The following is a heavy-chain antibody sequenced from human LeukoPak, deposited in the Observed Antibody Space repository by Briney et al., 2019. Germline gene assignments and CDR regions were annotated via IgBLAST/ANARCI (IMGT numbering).Heavy chain of an antibody. CDR1: GFTFSTYA. J-gene: IGHJ4*02. CDR3: AKISTVTSNFDY. CDR2: ISNSGGAA. D-gene: IGHD4-17*01. V-gene: IGHV3-23*01. Sequence: GGSLRLSCAASGFTFSTYAMSWVRQAPGKGLEWVSAISNSGGAAFYADSVKGRFTISRDDSKNTLYLQMNSLRAEDTALYYCAKISTVTSNFDYWGQGTLVTVSS.